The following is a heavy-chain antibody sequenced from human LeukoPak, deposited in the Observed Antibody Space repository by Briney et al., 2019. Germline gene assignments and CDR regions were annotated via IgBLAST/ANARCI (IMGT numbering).Heavy chain of an antibody. D-gene: IGHD1-26*01. Sequence: GASVKVSCKASGGTFSSYPISWVRQAPGQGLEWMGRIIPIFGTANYAQKFQGRVTITTDESTSTAYMELSSLRSEDTAVYYCAREPKWELPPDCWGQGTLVTVSS. CDR3: AREPKWELPPDC. V-gene: IGHV1-69*05. CDR2: IIPIFGTA. J-gene: IGHJ4*02. CDR1: GGTFSSYP.